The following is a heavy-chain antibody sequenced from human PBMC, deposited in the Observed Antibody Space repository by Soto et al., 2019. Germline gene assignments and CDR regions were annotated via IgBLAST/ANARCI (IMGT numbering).Heavy chain of an antibody. CDR3: AKVVHGEDYGGNSPWGYYGMDV. J-gene: IGHJ6*02. D-gene: IGHD4-17*01. CDR2: ISHDERNT. V-gene: IGHV3-30*18. Sequence: PGGSLRLSCAASGFNFNNYGMHWVRQAPGKGLEWVAVISHDERNTYYADSVRGRLSISRDNSKNTLYLQMNSLRAEDTAVYYCAKVVHGEDYGGNSPWGYYGMDVWGQGTTVTVSS. CDR1: GFNFNNYG.